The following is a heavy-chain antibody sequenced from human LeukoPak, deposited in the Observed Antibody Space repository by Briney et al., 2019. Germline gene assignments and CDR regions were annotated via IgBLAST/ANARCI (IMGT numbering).Heavy chain of an antibody. V-gene: IGHV4-39*07. CDR1: GGSISSSSYY. CDR2: IYYSGST. Sequence: SETLSLTCTVSGGSISSSSYYWGRIRQPPGKGLEWIGSIYYSGSTYYNPSPKSRVTISVDTSKNQFSLKLSSVTAADTAVYYCAVTSSATYYYYYMDVWGKGTTVTVSS. CDR3: AVTSSATYYYYYMDV. D-gene: IGHD6-25*01. J-gene: IGHJ6*03.